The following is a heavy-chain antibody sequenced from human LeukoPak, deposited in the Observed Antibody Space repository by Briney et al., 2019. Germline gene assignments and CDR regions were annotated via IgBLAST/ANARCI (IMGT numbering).Heavy chain of an antibody. Sequence: SETLSLTCAVYGGSFSGYYWSWIRQPPGKGLEWIGEINHSGSTNYNPSLKSRVTISVDTSKNQFSLKLSSVTAADTAVYYCVKSGGYGLIDYWGQGTLVTVSS. J-gene: IGHJ4*02. CDR2: INHSGST. CDR3: VKSGGYGLIDY. V-gene: IGHV4-34*01. CDR1: GGSFSGYY. D-gene: IGHD1-26*01.